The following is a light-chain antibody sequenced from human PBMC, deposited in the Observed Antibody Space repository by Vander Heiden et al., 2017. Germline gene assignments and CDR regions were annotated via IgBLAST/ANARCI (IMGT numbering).Light chain of an antibody. J-gene: IGLJ1*01. CDR3: GTWDSSLSAEV. V-gene: IGLV1-51*01. Sequence: QSVLTQPPSVSAAPGPTVTIACSGSSSNTGTNYVSWHQQRTGTAPKLLSYDNNKPPSGIPDRGSGSKSGTSATLGITGLQTGDEAYYYCGTWDSSLSAEVFGTGTKVTVL. CDR2: DNN. CDR1: SSNTGTNY.